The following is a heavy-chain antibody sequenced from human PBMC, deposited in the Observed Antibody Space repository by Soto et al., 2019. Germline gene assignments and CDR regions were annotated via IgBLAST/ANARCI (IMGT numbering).Heavy chain of an antibody. D-gene: IGHD6-13*01. Sequence: GSGPTLVNPTQTLTLTCTFSGFSLSTSGMCVSWIRQPPGKALEWLALIDWDDDKYYSTSLKTRLTISKDTSKDQVVLTMTNMDPVDTATYYCARTAAAINPYYYYGMDVWGQGTTVTVSS. CDR3: ARTAAAINPYYYYGMDV. CDR1: GFSLSTSGMC. CDR2: IDWDDDK. V-gene: IGHV2-70*01. J-gene: IGHJ6*02.